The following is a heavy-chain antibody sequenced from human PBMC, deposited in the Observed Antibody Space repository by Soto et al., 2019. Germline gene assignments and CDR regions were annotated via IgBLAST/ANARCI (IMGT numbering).Heavy chain of an antibody. V-gene: IGHV3-23*01. CDR2: ISDSGTNT. CDR1: GFTFSDYA. J-gene: IGHJ4*02. D-gene: IGHD4-17*01. CDR3: AKVGGYGDYGIFDY. Sequence: GCLVPSCAASGFTFSDYAMSWVRQTPGKGLEWVSVISDSGTNTYYADSVKGRFTISRDNSKNTLHLQMNKLRAEDTAVYYCAKVGGYGDYGIFDYWGQGTLVTV.